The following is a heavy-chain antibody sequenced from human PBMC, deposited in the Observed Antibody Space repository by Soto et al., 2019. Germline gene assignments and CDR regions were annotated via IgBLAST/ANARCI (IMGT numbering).Heavy chain of an antibody. Sequence: HPGGSLRLSCEASGFTFSSYWMSWVRQAPGKGLEWVASISHNGSNTHYADSVKGRFTISRDNSKNTLYLQMNSLRVEDTAVYYCGKDPNGDYIGAFDIWGQGTMVTVSS. CDR1: GFTFSSYW. J-gene: IGHJ3*02. V-gene: IGHV3-23*01. D-gene: IGHD4-17*01. CDR3: GKDPNGDYIGAFDI. CDR2: ISHNGSNT.